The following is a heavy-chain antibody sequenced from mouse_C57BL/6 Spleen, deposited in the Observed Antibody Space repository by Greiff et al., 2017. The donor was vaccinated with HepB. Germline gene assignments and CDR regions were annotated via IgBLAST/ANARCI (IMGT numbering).Heavy chain of an antibody. CDR2: IYPGSGST. D-gene: IGHD1-1*01. V-gene: IGHV1-55*01. CDR3: ASGITTVVSDFDY. Sequence: QVQLQHPGAELVKPGASVKMSCKASGYTFTSYWITWVKQRPGQGLEWIGDIYPGSGSTNYNEKFKSKATLTVDTSSSTAYMQLSSLTSEDSAVYYCASGITTVVSDFDYWGQGTTLTVSS. CDR1: GYTFTSYW. J-gene: IGHJ2*01.